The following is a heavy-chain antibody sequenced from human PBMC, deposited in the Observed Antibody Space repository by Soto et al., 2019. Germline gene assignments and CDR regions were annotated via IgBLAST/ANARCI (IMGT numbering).Heavy chain of an antibody. CDR1: GGSVSSGSYY. D-gene: IGHD1-26*01. V-gene: IGHV4-61*01. CDR3: ARVRRGSYNY. Sequence: PSETLSLTCTVSGGSVSSGSYYWSWIRQPPGKGLEWIGYIYYSGSTNYNPSLKSRVTISVDTSKNQFSLKLSSVTAADTAVYYCARVRRGSYNYWGQGTLVTVSS. CDR2: IYYSGST. J-gene: IGHJ4*02.